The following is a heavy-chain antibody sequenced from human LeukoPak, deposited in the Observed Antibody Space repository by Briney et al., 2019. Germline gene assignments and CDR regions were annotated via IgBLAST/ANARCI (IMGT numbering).Heavy chain of an antibody. V-gene: IGHV3-30*18. D-gene: IGHD3-22*01. Sequence: PGGSLRLSCAASGFTFSSYGMHWVRQAPGKGLEWVAVISYDGSNKYYADSVKGRFTISRDNSKNTLYPQMNSLRAEDTAVYYCAKDNYYDSSGYHYYYYYYGMDVWGQGTTVTVSS. CDR1: GFTFSSYG. J-gene: IGHJ6*02. CDR3: AKDNYYDSSGYHYYYYYYGMDV. CDR2: ISYDGSNK.